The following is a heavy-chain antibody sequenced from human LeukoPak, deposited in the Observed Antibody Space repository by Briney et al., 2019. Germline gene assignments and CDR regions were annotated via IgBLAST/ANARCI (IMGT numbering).Heavy chain of an antibody. J-gene: IGHJ6*02. V-gene: IGHV4-4*02. D-gene: IGHD2-2*02. CDR1: VGSISSGNW. CDR3: ASAPILRGEGGERYRCGLDV. CDR2: IHHNGTR. Sequence: SGTLSLTCGVSVGSISSGNWWTWVRQSPGKGLEWIGEIHHNGTRNFNPSLKSRVIISLDTFKNHISLILTSVTAADTAVYYCASAPILRGEGGERYRCGLDVWGQGTTVTVSS.